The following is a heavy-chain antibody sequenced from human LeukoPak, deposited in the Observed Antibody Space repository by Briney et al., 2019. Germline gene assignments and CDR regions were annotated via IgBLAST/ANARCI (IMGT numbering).Heavy chain of an antibody. Sequence: AAVKVSCKASGYAFTSYGISWVRQAPGQGLEWMGWISAYNGNTNYAQKLQGRVTMTTDTSTGTAYMELRSLRSDDTAVYYCARELSDSSGYDSPDAFDIWGQGTMVTVSS. V-gene: IGHV1-18*01. CDR1: GYAFTSYG. D-gene: IGHD3-22*01. J-gene: IGHJ3*02. CDR2: ISAYNGNT. CDR3: ARELSDSSGYDSPDAFDI.